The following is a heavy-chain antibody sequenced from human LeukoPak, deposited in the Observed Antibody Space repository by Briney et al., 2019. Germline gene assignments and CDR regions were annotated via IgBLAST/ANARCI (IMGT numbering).Heavy chain of an antibody. CDR3: AADRERDPSVYYLV. D-gene: IGHD3-22*01. Sequence: SETLSLTCTVSGGSISSYYWSWIRQPPGKGLEWIGYIYYSGSTNYNPSLKSRVTISVDTSKNQFSLKLSSVTAADSAVYYCAADRERDPSVYYLVGGQGTLITVSS. CDR1: GGSISSYY. V-gene: IGHV4-59*01. J-gene: IGHJ4*02. CDR2: IYYSGST.